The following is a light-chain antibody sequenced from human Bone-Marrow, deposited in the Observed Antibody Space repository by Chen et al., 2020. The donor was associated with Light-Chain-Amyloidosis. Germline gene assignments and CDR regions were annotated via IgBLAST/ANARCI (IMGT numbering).Light chain of an antibody. J-gene: IGLJ2*01. CDR1: DLPTKY. Sequence: SYELTQPPSVSVSPVQTARITCSGDDLPTKYAYWYQQKPGQAPVLVIHRDTERPSGISERFSGSSSGTTATLTISGVQAEDEADYHCQSADSSGTYEVIFGGGIKLTVL. CDR3: QSADSSGTYEVI. V-gene: IGLV3-25*03. CDR2: RDT.